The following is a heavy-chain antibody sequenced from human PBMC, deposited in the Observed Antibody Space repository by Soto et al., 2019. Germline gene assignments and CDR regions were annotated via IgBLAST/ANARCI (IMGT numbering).Heavy chain of an antibody. Sequence: GGSLRLSCAASGFTFSSYSMNWVRQAPGKGLEWVSSISSSSSYIYYADSVKGRFTISRDNAKNSLYLQMNGLRAEDTAVYYCARRMVEEWLSRARYYYYYGMDVWGQGTPMTV. CDR2: ISSSSSYI. D-gene: IGHD3-3*01. V-gene: IGHV3-21*01. J-gene: IGHJ6*02. CDR1: GFTFSSYS. CDR3: ARRMVEEWLSRARYYYYYGMDV.